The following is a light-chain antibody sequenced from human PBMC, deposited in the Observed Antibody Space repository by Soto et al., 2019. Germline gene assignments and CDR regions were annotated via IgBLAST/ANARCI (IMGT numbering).Light chain of an antibody. Sequence: DIQLTQSPSSVSASVGDRATITCRASQSVSSSLAWYQQKPGTVPKLLIYAASSLQSGVPSRFSGSGVGTEFTISIPPLQPEDFETYHCQHGDSFPFTFGQGTRLDI. CDR2: AAS. J-gene: IGKJ5*01. CDR1: QSVSSS. V-gene: IGKV1-12*01. CDR3: QHGDSFPFT.